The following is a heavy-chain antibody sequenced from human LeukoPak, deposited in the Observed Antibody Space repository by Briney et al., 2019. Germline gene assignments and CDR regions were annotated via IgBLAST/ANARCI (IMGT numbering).Heavy chain of an antibody. Sequence: GGSLRLSCTASGFTISGDAMHWVRHAPGKGLQWVAHISFDGSYKYYADSVKGRFTISRDNSKNTLYLQMNSLRTDDTALFYCARETLDALDLWGPGTLVTVSS. CDR3: ARETLDALDL. CDR2: ISFDGSYK. CDR1: GFTISGDA. V-gene: IGHV3-30*04. J-gene: IGHJ3*01.